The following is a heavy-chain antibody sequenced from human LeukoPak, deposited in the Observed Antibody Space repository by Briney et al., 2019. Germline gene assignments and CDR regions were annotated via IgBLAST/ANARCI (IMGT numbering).Heavy chain of an antibody. J-gene: IGHJ6*03. Sequence: GGSLRLSCAASGSTFSNYDMIWVRQAPGKGLEWVSGISGSGYSTYYAESVKGRFTISRDNSKNTLYLKMNSLRAEDTAIYYCAEDREYHSSGHRYYYYYYMDVWGKGTTVTVSS. CDR2: ISGSGYST. CDR3: AEDREYHSSGHRYYYYYYMDV. CDR1: GSTFSNYD. V-gene: IGHV3-23*01. D-gene: IGHD3-22*01.